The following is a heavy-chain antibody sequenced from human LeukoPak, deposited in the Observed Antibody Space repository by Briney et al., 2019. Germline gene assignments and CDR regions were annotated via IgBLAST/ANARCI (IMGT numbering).Heavy chain of an antibody. J-gene: IGHJ2*01. Sequence: GGSLRLSCAASGFTFRNFGMTWVRQVPGKGLGWVSAISDSGSTTHYADSVRGRFTISRDNPKSTLYLQMRSLRAVDTAIYYCAKDPSTFLTTGWYFDLWGRGTLVTVSS. CDR1: GFTFRNFG. V-gene: IGHV3-23*01. D-gene: IGHD4-17*01. CDR3: AKDPSTFLTTGWYFDL. CDR2: ISDSGSTT.